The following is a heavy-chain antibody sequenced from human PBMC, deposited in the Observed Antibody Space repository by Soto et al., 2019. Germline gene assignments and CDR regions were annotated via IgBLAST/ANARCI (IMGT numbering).Heavy chain of an antibody. D-gene: IGHD2-2*01. CDR2: IYHSGST. V-gene: IGHV4-30-2*01. CDR3: ASLGELVPAAPQELPYYYYYGMDV. J-gene: IGHJ6*02. CDR1: GGSISSGGYS. Sequence: TSETLSLTCAVSGGSISSGGYSWSWIRQPPGKGLEWIGYIYHSGSTYYNPSLKSRVTISVDRSKNQFSLKLSSVTAADTAVYYCASLGELVPAAPQELPYYYYYGMDVWGQGTTVTVSS.